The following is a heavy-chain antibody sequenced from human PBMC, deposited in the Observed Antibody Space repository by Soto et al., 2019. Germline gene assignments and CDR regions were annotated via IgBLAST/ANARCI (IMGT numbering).Heavy chain of an antibody. D-gene: IGHD1-26*01. CDR2: INWNSGTM. V-gene: IGHV3-9*01. CDR3: AKGDSGNSYLAVEI. Sequence: EAQLVESGGGLVEPGRSLRISCAGSGFSFEGYAMHWFRQAPGKGLEWVSGINWNSGTMDYADSVKGRFIISRDNTKNSLYLQMRNLRAEDTALYYCAKGDSGNSYLAVEIWGQGTMVTVSS. J-gene: IGHJ3*02. CDR1: GFSFEGYA.